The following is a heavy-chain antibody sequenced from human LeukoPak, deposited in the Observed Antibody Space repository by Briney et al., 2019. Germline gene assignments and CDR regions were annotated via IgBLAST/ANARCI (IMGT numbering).Heavy chain of an antibody. V-gene: IGHV4-59*01. CDR3: AGVTRIAAPGTRFENWFDP. CDR1: GGSISSFY. Sequence: SETLSPTCTVSGGSISSFYWTWIRQPPGKGLEWIGYMYDSDRINYNTSLKSRVTMSLDTSKNEFSLKLTSVTAADTAVYYCAGVTRIAAPGTRFENWFDPWGQGTLVTVSS. J-gene: IGHJ5*02. D-gene: IGHD6-13*01. CDR2: MYDSDRI.